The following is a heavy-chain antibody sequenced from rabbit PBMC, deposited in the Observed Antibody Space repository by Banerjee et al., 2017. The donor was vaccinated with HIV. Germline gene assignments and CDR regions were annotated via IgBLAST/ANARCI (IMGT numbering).Heavy chain of an antibody. V-gene: IGHV1S40*01. CDR2: IYAGSSGST. Sequence: QSLEESGGDLVKPGGTLTLTCKASGIDFSSSYWICWVRQAPGKGLEWIACIYAGSSGSTYYASWAKGRFTISKTSSTTVTLQMTSLTAADTATYFCARDGGGTSYWPYYFNLWGQGTLVTVS. J-gene: IGHJ4*01. CDR1: GIDFSSSYW. D-gene: IGHD8-1*01. CDR3: ARDGGGTSYWPYYFNL.